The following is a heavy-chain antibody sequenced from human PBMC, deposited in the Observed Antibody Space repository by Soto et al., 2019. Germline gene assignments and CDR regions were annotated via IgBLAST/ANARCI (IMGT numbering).Heavy chain of an antibody. J-gene: IGHJ4*02. CDR3: ATLQMTGPDF. CDR1: GFTFSSYW. V-gene: IGHV3-74*01. Sequence: EVQLVESGGDLVQPGGSLRLSCAASGFTFSSYWMHWVRQAPGKGLVWVSRINTDGSGTSYGDSVKGRFTISRDNAKNTVYLQMNSLSVEDTAVYYCATLQMTGPDFWGQGTLVTVSS. CDR2: INTDGSGT.